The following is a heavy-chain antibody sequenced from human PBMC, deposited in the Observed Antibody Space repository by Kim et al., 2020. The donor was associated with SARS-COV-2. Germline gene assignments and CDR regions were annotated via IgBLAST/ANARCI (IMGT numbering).Heavy chain of an antibody. D-gene: IGHD2-2*01. V-gene: IGHV3-7*03. Sequence: GGSLRLSCAASGFTFSSYWMSWVRQAPGKGLEWVANIKQDGSEKYYVDSVKGRFTISRDNAKNSLYLQMNSLRAEDTAVYYCARDSVVPAAMWYFDLWGRGTLVTVSS. CDR1: GFTFSSYW. CDR2: IKQDGSEK. J-gene: IGHJ2*01. CDR3: ARDSVVPAAMWYFDL.